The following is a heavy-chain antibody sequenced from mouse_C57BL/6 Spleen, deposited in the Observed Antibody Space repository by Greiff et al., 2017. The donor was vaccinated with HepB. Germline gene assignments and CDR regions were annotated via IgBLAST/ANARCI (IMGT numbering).Heavy chain of an antibody. CDR2: IRSKSNNYAT. J-gene: IGHJ4*01. V-gene: IGHV10-1*01. D-gene: IGHD1-1*01. CDR3: VTGSSYPCY. CDR1: GFSFNTYA. Sequence: EVHLVESGGGLVQPKGSLKLSCAASGFSFNTYAMNWVRQAPGKGLEWVARIRSKSNNYATYYADSVKDRFTISRDDSESMLYLQMNNLKTEDTAMYYCVTGSSYPCYWGQGTSVTVSS.